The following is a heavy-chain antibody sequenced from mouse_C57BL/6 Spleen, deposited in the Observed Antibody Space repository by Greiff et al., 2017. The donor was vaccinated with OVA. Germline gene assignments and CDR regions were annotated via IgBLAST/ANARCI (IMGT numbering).Heavy chain of an antibody. CDR2: IHPNSGST. J-gene: IGHJ3*01. CDR3: ARDDYGAWFAY. D-gene: IGHD2-4*01. Sequence: QVQLQQPGAELVKPGASVKLSCKASGYTFTSYWMHWVKQKPGQGLEWIGMIHPNSGSTNYNEKFKSKATLTVDKSSSTAYMQLSSLTSEDSAVYYCARDDYGAWFAYGGQGTLVTVSA. V-gene: IGHV1-64*01. CDR1: GYTFTSYW.